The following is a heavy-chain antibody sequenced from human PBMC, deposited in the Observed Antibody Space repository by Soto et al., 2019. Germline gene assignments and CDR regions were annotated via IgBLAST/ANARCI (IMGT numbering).Heavy chain of an antibody. CDR3: GYYRDSRGASFDS. V-gene: IGHV3-15*07. Sequence: EVQLVESGGGLVKPGESLRLSCTASGLTLTDAWMKWVRQAPGKGLEWVGRLKSKTNGGTVDYAAPVRGRFTIIRDDSKNMLYLQMNSLKTEDTAVYYWGYYRDSRGASFDSWGQGTLVNVSS. J-gene: IGHJ4*02. CDR1: GLTLTDAW. CDR2: LKSKTNGGTV. D-gene: IGHD3-22*01.